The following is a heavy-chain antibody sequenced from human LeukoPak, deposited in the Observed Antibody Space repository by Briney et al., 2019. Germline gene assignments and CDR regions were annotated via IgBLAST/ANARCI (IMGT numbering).Heavy chain of an antibody. CDR3: ARGPGSSGWYGAAYYYGMDV. CDR1: GGTFSSYA. D-gene: IGHD6-19*01. Sequence: SVKVSCKASGGTFSSYAISWMRQAPGQGLEWMGGIIPIFGTANYAQKFQGRVTITADESTSTAYMELSSLRSEDTAVYYCARGPGSSGWYGAAYYYGMDVWGKGTTVTVSS. CDR2: IIPIFGTA. J-gene: IGHJ6*04. V-gene: IGHV1-69*13.